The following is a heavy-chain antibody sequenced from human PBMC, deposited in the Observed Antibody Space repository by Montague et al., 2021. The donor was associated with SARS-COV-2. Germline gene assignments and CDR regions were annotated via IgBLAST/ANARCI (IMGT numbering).Heavy chain of an antibody. CDR3: ARLRFLGWLLWFPVSYMDV. CDR2: IYYSGXT. Sequence: SETLSLTCTVSGGSISSSSYYWGRIRQPLGKGLEWIGYIYYSGXTXYXXXXKXRVTISVDTSKNQFSLKLSSVTAADTAVYYCARLRFLGWLLWFPVSYMDVWGKGTTVTVSS. V-gene: IGHV4-61*05. CDR1: GGSISSSSYY. D-gene: IGHD3-3*01. J-gene: IGHJ6*03.